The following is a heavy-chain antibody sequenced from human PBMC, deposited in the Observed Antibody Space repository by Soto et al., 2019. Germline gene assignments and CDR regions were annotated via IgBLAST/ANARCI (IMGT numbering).Heavy chain of an antibody. CDR1: GFTFSSYG. CDR2: ISYDGSNK. D-gene: IGHD3-10*01. CDR3: AKDQFKTGGYYYYGMDV. Sequence: QVPLVESGGGVVQPGRSLRLSCAASGFTFSSYGMHWVRQARGKGLEWVAVISYDGSNKYYADSVKGRFTISRDNSKNTLYLQMNSLRAEDTAVYYCAKDQFKTGGYYYYGMDVWGQGTTVTVSS. V-gene: IGHV3-30*18. J-gene: IGHJ6*02.